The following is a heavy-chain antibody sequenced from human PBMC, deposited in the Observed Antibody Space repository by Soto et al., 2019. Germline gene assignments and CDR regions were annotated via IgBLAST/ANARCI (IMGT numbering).Heavy chain of an antibody. CDR2: IYSGGYT. V-gene: IGHV3-53*01. J-gene: IGHJ4*02. CDR1: GFTVSNNY. Sequence: EVQLVESGGGLIQPGGSLRLSCAVSGFTVSNNYMSWVRQAPGKGLEGVSVIYSGGYTAYGDSVKGRFTISRDNSKNTQYPKMNTRGADGRAVFCGAPQPGGGGYGGQGTLVTVSS. D-gene: IGHD2-2*01. CDR3: APQPGGGGY.